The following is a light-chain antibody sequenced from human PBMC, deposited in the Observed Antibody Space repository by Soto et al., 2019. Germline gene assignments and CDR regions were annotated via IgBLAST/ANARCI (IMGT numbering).Light chain of an antibody. CDR1: QSISSW. Sequence: DIQMTQSPSTLSASVGDRVTTTCRASQSISSWLAWYQQKPGKAPKLLIYDASSLESGVPSRFSGSGSGTEFTLTFSSLQPDDFATYYCQQYNSYPWTFGQGTKVEIK. J-gene: IGKJ1*01. CDR2: DAS. CDR3: QQYNSYPWT. V-gene: IGKV1-5*01.